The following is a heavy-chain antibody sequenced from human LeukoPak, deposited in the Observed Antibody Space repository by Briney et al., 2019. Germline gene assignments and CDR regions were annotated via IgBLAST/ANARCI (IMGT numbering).Heavy chain of an antibody. Sequence: SETLSLTCTVSGGSISSSSYYWGWIRQPPGTGLEWIGSIYYSGSTYYNPSLKSRVTISVDTSKNQFSLKLSSVTAADTAVYYCARPMVRGPRSYYYYGMDVWGQGTTVTVSS. D-gene: IGHD3-10*01. J-gene: IGHJ6*02. CDR3: ARPMVRGPRSYYYYGMDV. V-gene: IGHV4-39*01. CDR2: IYYSGST. CDR1: GGSISSSSYY.